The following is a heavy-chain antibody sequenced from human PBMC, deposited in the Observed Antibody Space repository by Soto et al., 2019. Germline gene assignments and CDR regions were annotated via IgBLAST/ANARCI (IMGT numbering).Heavy chain of an antibody. J-gene: IGHJ3*02. D-gene: IGHD6-13*01. V-gene: IGHV3-23*01. CDR1: GFTFSSYA. CDR3: AKGSGYSSSWYLDAFDI. Sequence: EVQLLESGGGLVQPGGSLRLSCAASGFTFSSYAMSWVRQAPGKGLEWVSGISGSGGSTYYADSVKGRFTISRDNSKNRLYLQMNSLRAEDTAVYYCAKGSGYSSSWYLDAFDIWGQGTMVTVSS. CDR2: ISGSGGST.